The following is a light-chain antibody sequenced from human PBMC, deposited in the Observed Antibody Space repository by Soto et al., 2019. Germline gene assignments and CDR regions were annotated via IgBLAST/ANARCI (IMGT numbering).Light chain of an antibody. V-gene: IGKV1-5*03. CDR3: HQYNSYPT. CDR1: QSISSW. Sequence: DIQMTQSPSTPSASVGDRVTITCRASQSISSWLAWYQQKPGKAPKLLIYKASSLEGGVPSRFSGSGSGTEFTLTISRLQPDDFATYYCHQYNSYPTFGQGTKVEIK. J-gene: IGKJ1*01. CDR2: KAS.